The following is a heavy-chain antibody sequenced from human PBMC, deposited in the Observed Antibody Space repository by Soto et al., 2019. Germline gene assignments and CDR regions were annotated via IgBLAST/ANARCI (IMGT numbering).Heavy chain of an antibody. CDR1: GFTISGKKY. Sequence: EVQLVESGGGLIQPGASLRLSCAAFGFTISGKKYVAWVRQAPGEGVEWVSALYDLDGSFYAASVKGRFTTSSDSSKTTVYLQMKDLRPDDTAVYYCATWHEREHAYDVWGQGTTVTVSS. CDR3: ATWHEREHAYDV. D-gene: IGHD1-1*01. V-gene: IGHV3-53*01. J-gene: IGHJ3*01. CDR2: LYDLDGS.